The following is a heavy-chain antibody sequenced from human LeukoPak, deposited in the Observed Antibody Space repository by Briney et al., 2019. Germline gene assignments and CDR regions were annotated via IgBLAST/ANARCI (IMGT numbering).Heavy chain of an antibody. CDR2: IYYSGST. Sequence: SQTLSLTCIVSGGSISSGGYYWSWIRQHPGKGLEWIGYIYYSGSTYYNPSLKSRVTISVNTSKNQISLKLSSVTAADTAVYYCARDKGPYWYFDLWGRGTLVTVSS. CDR1: GGSISSGGYY. V-gene: IGHV4-31*03. J-gene: IGHJ2*01. CDR3: ARDKGPYWYFDL.